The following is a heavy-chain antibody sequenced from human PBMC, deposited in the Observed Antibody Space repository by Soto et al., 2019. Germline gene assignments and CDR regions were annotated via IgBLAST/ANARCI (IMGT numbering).Heavy chain of an antibody. V-gene: IGHV3-23*01. Sequence: PGGSLRLSCAASGFTFSSYAMSWVRQAPGKGLEWVSAISGSGGSTYYADSVKGRFTISRDNSKNTLYLQMTSLRAEDTAVYYCAKGYCSGVCGFQHWGQGTLVTVSS. CDR3: AKGYCSGVCGFQH. CDR2: ISGSGGST. D-gene: IGHD2-15*01. J-gene: IGHJ1*01. CDR1: GFTFSSYA.